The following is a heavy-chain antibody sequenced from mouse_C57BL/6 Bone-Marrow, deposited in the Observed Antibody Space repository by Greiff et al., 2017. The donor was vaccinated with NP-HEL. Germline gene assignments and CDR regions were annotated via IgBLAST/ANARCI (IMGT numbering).Heavy chain of an antibody. CDR1: GYTFTSYW. Sequence: VQLQQSGAELVMPGASVKLSCKASGYTFTSYWMHWVKQRPGQGLEWIGEIDPSDSYTNYNQKFKGKSTLTVDKSSSTAYMQLSSLTSEDSAVYYCARWGNHYFDYWGQGTTLTVSS. V-gene: IGHV1-69*01. D-gene: IGHD2-1*01. CDR3: ARWGNHYFDY. CDR2: IDPSDSYT. J-gene: IGHJ2*01.